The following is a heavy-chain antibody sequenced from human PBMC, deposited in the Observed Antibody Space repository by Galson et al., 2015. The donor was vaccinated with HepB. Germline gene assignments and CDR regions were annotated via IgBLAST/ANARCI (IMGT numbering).Heavy chain of an antibody. J-gene: IGHJ4*02. D-gene: IGHD3-22*01. CDR2: ISSSSTI. Sequence: SLRLSCAASGFTFSSYSMNWVRQAPGKGLEWVSYISSSSTIYYADSVKGRFTISRDNAKNSLYLQMNSLRAEDTAVYYCARDLSDYYDSSGYQFTDYFDYWGQGTLVTVSS. V-gene: IGHV3-48*01. CDR1: GFTFSSYS. CDR3: ARDLSDYYDSSGYQFTDYFDY.